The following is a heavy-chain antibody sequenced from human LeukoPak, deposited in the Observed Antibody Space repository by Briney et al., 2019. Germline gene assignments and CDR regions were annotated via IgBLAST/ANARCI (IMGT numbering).Heavy chain of an antibody. D-gene: IGHD4-17*01. CDR2: MNPNSGNT. CDR3: AREGYGDYVYFDY. V-gene: IGHV1-8*01. CDR1: GYTFTSYD. J-gene: IGHJ4*02. Sequence: ASVKVSCKASGYTFTSYDINWVRQATGQGLEWMGWMNPNSGNTGYAQKFQGRVTITADKSTSTAYMELSSLRSEDTAVYYCAREGYGDYVYFDYWGQGTLVTVSS.